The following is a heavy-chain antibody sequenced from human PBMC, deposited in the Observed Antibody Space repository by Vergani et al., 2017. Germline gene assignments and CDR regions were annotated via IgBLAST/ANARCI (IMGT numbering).Heavy chain of an antibody. CDR3: AKVGPETSIEIYYYYMYL. V-gene: IGHV3-23*01. Sequence: EVQLLESGGGLVQPGGSRRLSCAASGFIFSNYAMTWVRQAPGKGLEWVSSISGSGGRTYYADSVKGRFTGTRDNSENTLYLQMNTLRVEDTAVYYCAKVGPETSIEIYYYYMYLWGKGTTVTVSS. J-gene: IGHJ6*03. CDR2: ISGSGGRT. D-gene: IGHD2/OR15-2a*01. CDR1: GFIFSNYA.